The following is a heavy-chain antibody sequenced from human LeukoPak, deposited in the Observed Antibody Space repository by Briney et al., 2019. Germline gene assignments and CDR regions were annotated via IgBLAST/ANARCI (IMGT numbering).Heavy chain of an antibody. CDR3: ARVAAGYSVNYFDY. J-gene: IGHJ4*02. CDR2: ILHDGSNI. D-gene: IGHD4-23*01. V-gene: IGHV3-33*01. CDR1: GFTFSSQG. Sequence: GGSLRLSCAASGFTFSSQGMHWVRQAPGKGLEWVAVILHDGSNIYYADSVKGRFTISRDNVENSLYLQMNSLRDEDTAVYYCARVAAGYSVNYFDYWGQGTLVTVSS.